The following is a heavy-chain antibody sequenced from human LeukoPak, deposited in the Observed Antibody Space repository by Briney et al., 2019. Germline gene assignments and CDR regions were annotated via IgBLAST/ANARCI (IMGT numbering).Heavy chain of an antibody. Sequence: GGSLRLSCSASGFTFSNYAMSWVRQAPGKGLEWVSSISGNGGNAYYADSVKGRFTISRDNSRNTLYLQMNSPRAEDTAVYYCAKDRTFYPYFFDYWGQGTLVTVSS. CDR1: GFTFSNYA. J-gene: IGHJ4*02. CDR3: AKDRTFYPYFFDY. CDR2: ISGNGGNA. D-gene: IGHD2/OR15-2a*01. V-gene: IGHV3-23*01.